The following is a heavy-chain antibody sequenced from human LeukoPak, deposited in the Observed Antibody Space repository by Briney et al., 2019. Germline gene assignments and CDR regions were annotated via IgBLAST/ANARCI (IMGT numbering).Heavy chain of an antibody. CDR3: ARKDFSSGSFSY. D-gene: IGHD3-22*01. CDR2: IGLSGSPL. J-gene: IGHJ4*02. V-gene: IGHV3-11*04. Sequence: KSGGSLRLSCAVSGFPFTRFYMSWLRQAPGKGLEWISYIGLSGSPLDYADSVRGRFTISRDNAKNSLYLEMNSLRPEDTAVYYCARKDFSSGSFSYWGQGTLVTVSS. CDR1: GFPFTRFY.